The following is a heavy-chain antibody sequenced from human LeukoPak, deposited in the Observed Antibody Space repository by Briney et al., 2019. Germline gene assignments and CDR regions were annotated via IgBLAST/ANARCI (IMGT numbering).Heavy chain of an antibody. CDR2: IYYSGST. CDR1: GGSISSSSYY. Sequence: PSETLSLTCTVSGGSISSSSYYWGWIRQPPGKGLEWIGSIYYSGSTYYNPSLKSRVTISVDTSKNQFSLKLSSVTAADTAVYYCAKHGYSNGPRDALDIWGQGTMVTVSS. D-gene: IGHD5-18*01. J-gene: IGHJ3*02. CDR3: AKHGYSNGPRDALDI. V-gene: IGHV4-39*07.